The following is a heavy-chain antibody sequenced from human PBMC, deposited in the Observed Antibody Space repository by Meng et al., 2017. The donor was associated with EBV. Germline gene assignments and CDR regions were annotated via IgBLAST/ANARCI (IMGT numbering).Heavy chain of an antibody. CDR1: GYTCTSYG. CDR2: ISAYNGNT. Sequence: RVMSWSAVRKPESSVTYSCKVSGYTCTSYGISCVRQAPGQGLEWMGWISAYNGNTNYAQKLQGRVTRTTDTSTSTAYMELRSLRSDDTAVYYCARGRDYFDYWGQGTLVTVSS. D-gene: IGHD2-21*01. V-gene: IGHV1-18*01. CDR3: ARGRDYFDY. J-gene: IGHJ4*02.